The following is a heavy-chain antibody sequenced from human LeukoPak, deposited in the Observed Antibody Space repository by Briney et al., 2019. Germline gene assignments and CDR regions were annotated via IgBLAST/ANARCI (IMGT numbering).Heavy chain of an antibody. CDR2: IRQDGSEK. J-gene: IGHJ4*02. V-gene: IGHV3-7*01. D-gene: IGHD3-3*01. CDR3: ARDRSISGVVTLDY. CDR1: GFSFSNSW. Sequence: GGSLRLSCAASGFSFSNSWMTWVRQAPGKGLEWVANIRQDGSEKYYVDSVKGRFTISRDNDNNSVYLQMNSLRVEDTAVYYCARDRSISGVVTLDYWGQGTLVTVSS.